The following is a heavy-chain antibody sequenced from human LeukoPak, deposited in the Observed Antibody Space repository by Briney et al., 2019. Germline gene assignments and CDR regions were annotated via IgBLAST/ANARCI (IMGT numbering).Heavy chain of an antibody. CDR1: GYTFSIYN. J-gene: IGHJ3*02. V-gene: IGHV1-46*01. Sequence: ASVKVSCKASGYTFSIYNMHWVRQAPGQGLEWMGIINPSGGSASDAQKFQGRLTMTRDTSTSTLYMELSSLRSEDTAVYYCARDSLYPVEEDAFDIWGQGTMVTVSS. D-gene: IGHD2-21*01. CDR2: INPSGGSA. CDR3: ARDSLYPVEEDAFDI.